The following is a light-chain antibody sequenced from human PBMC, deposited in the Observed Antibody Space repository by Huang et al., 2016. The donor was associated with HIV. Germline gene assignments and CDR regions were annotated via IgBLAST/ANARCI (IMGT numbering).Light chain of an antibody. J-gene: IGKJ1*01. CDR2: TAS. CDR3: QQYSAYSWT. Sequence: DIQMTQSPSTLSASVGDRVTITCRASQSISNWLAWYQQKPGKAPKRLIYTASNLEDGVPSMFSGSGSGTEFTLTISSLQPDDFATYYCQQYSAYSWTFGQGTKVDIK. CDR1: QSISNW. V-gene: IGKV1-5*03.